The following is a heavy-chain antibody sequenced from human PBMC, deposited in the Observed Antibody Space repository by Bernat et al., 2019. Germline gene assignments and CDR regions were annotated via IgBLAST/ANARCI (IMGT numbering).Heavy chain of an antibody. Sequence: QVQLQQWGAGLLKPSETLSLTCAVYGGSFSGYYWSWIRQPPGKGLEWIGEINHSGSTNYNPSLKSRVTISVDTSKNQFSLKLSSVTAADTAVYYRARKSPGTVTTSYYYYMDVWGKGTTVTVSS. CDR2: INHSGST. CDR3: ARKSPGTVTTSYYYYMDV. J-gene: IGHJ6*03. V-gene: IGHV4-34*01. D-gene: IGHD4-17*01. CDR1: GGSFSGYY.